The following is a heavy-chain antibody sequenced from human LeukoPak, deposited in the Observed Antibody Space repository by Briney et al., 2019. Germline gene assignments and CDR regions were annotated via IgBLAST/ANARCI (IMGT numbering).Heavy chain of an antibody. J-gene: IGHJ6*03. CDR3: AREVRYSYGPYYYYYYMDV. D-gene: IGHD5-18*01. Sequence: PSETLSLTCTVSGGSISSYYWSWIRQPPGKGLEWIGYIYYSGSTNHNPSLKSRVTISVDTSKNQFSLKLSSVTAADTAVYYCAREVRYSYGPYYYYYYMDVWGKGTTVTVSS. CDR2: IYYSGST. CDR1: GGSISSYY. V-gene: IGHV4-59*01.